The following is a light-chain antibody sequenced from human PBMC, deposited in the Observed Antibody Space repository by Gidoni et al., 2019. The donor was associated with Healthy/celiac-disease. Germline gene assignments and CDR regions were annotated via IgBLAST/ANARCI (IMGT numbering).Light chain of an antibody. CDR2: KAS. CDR1: QSMSSW. V-gene: IGKV1-5*03. CDR3: QQYNSYATWT. J-gene: IGKJ1*01. Sequence: DIQMTQSPSTLSASVGDSVTITCRASQSMSSWLAWYQQKPGKAPKLLIYKASSLESGVPSRFSGSGSGTEFTLTISSLQPDDFATYYCQQYNSYATWTFGQGTKVEIK.